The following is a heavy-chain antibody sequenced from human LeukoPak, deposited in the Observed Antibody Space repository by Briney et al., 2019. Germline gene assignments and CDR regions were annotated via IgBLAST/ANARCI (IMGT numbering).Heavy chain of an antibody. Sequence: GGSLRLSCAASGFTFSTYAMSWVRQAPGKGLEWVSSISGSGGTTYHAESVKGRFTISRDNSKNTLYLQMNSLRAEDTAVYYCANSLGEIIITFGGAINWGQGTLVIVSS. J-gene: IGHJ4*02. CDR2: ISGSGGTT. D-gene: IGHD3-16*01. CDR3: ANSLGEIIITFGGAIN. CDR1: GFTFSTYA. V-gene: IGHV3-23*01.